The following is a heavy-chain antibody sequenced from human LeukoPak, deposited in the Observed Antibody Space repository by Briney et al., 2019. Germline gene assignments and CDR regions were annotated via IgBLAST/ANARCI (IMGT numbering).Heavy chain of an antibody. D-gene: IGHD6-19*01. CDR1: RYSFTNYW. CDR3: ARLRASSGWSDFDY. V-gene: IGHV5-51*01. CDR2: IYPGDSDT. J-gene: IGHJ4*02. Sequence: GESLKISCKGSRYSFTNYWIGWVRHMPGKGLEWMGIIYPGDSDTRYSPSFQGQVTISADKSISTAYLQWSSLKASDTAMYYCARLRASSGWSDFDYWCQGTLVTVSS.